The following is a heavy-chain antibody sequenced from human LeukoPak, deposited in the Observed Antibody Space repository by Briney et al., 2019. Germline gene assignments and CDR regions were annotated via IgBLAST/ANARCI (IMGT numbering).Heavy chain of an antibody. CDR3: ARDRLTSGSYFFDY. CDR1: GLTFSSYS. D-gene: IGHD1-26*01. V-gene: IGHV3-48*01. J-gene: IGHJ4*02. CDR2: ISGRSSTI. Sequence: GGSLRLSCAASGLTFSSYSMNWVRQAPGKGLEWISYISGRSSTIYYADSVRGRFTISRDNAKNSMYLQMNSLRAEDTAVYYCARDRLTSGSYFFDYWGQGTLVTVSS.